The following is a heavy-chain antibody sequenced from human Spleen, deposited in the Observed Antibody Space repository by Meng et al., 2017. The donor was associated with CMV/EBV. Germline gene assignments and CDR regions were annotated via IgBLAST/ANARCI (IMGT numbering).Heavy chain of an antibody. CDR2: IIPIFGTA. V-gene: IGHV1-69*05. D-gene: IGHD1-7*01. CDR3: ARAPTPYNWNYATY. CDR1: GGTFSSYD. Sequence: SGGTFSSYDISWVRQAPGQGLEWMGGIIPIFGTANYAQKFQGRVTITTDESTSTAYMELSSLRSEDTAVYYCARAPTPYNWNYATYWGQGTLVTVSS. J-gene: IGHJ4*02.